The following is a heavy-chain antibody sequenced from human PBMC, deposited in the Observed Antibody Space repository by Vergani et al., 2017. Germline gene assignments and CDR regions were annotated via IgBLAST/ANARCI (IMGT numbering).Heavy chain of an antibody. Sequence: QVQLVESGGGVVQPGRSLRLSCAASGFTFSRYGMHWVRQAPGKGLEWVAVISYDGSNKYYADSVKGRFTISRDNSKNTLYLQMNSLRAEDTAVYYCASDNDFWSGYYPAGYWGQGTLVTVSS. CDR1: GFTFSRYG. CDR2: ISYDGSNK. CDR3: ASDNDFWSGYYPAGY. J-gene: IGHJ4*02. V-gene: IGHV3-30*03. D-gene: IGHD3-3*01.